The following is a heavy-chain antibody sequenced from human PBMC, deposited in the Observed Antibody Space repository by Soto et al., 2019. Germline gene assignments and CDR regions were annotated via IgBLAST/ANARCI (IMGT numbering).Heavy chain of an antibody. J-gene: IGHJ4*02. Sequence: EVQLVESGGGLVQPGGSLKLSCAASGFTFSGSAMHWVRQASGKGLEWVGRIRSKANSYATAYAASVKGRFTISRDDSKNTAYLQMSSLKIEDTAVYYSGRPPYYGSGSYEGYWGQGTLVIVSS. D-gene: IGHD3-10*01. CDR2: IRSKANSYAT. CDR3: GRPPYYGSGSYEGY. CDR1: GFTFSGSA. V-gene: IGHV3-73*02.